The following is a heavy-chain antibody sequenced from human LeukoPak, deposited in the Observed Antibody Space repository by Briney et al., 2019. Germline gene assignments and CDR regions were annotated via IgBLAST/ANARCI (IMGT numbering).Heavy chain of an antibody. Sequence: GSSVNVSCKASGGTFSSYAISWVRQAPGQGLEWMGWINPNSGGTNYAQKFQGRVTMTRDTSISTAYMELSRLRSDDTAVYYCARSIAERFDYWGQGTLVTVSS. CDR2: INPNSGGT. CDR1: GGTFSSYA. J-gene: IGHJ4*02. D-gene: IGHD6-6*01. V-gene: IGHV1-2*02. CDR3: ARSIAERFDY.